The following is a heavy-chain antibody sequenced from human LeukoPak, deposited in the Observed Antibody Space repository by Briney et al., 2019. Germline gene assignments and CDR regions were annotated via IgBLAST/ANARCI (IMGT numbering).Heavy chain of an antibody. CDR2: ISYDGNNE. V-gene: IGHV3-30*18. D-gene: IGHD6-19*01. CDR3: AKDGGGGQWLVLSFLDY. J-gene: IGHJ4*02. CDR1: GFTFSSYG. Sequence: SGGSLRLSCAASGFTFSSYGMHWVRQAPGKGLEWVAVISYDGNNEYHADSVKGRFTISRDNSKNTLYLQMNSLRAEDTAVYYCAKDGGGGQWLVLSFLDYWGQGTLVTVSS.